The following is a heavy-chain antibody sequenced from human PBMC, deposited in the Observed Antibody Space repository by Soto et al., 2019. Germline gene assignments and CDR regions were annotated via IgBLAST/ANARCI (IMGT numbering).Heavy chain of an antibody. D-gene: IGHD3-10*01. CDR2: ISYDGSNK. V-gene: IGHV3-30-3*01. J-gene: IGHJ4*02. Sequence: QVQLVESGGGVVQPGRSLRLSCAASGFTFSSYAMHWVRQAPGKGLEWVAVISYDGSNKYYADSVKGRFTISRDNSKNTLYLQMNSLRAEDTAVYYCARGITIVRGVIIDSFDYWGQGTLVTVSS. CDR3: ARGITIVRGVIIDSFDY. CDR1: GFTFSSYA.